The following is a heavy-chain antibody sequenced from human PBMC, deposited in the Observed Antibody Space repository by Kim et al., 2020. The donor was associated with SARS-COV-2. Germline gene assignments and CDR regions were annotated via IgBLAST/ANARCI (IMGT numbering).Heavy chain of an antibody. D-gene: IGHD3-3*01. V-gene: IGHV3-23*01. CDR1: GFTFSSYA. CDR2: ISGSGGST. J-gene: IGHJ6*02. CDR3: AKALTLYDDFWSGYDRPRDGMDV. Sequence: GGSLRLSCAASGFTFSSYAMSWVRQAPGKGLEWLSAISGSGGSTYYADSVMGRFTISRDNSKNTLYLQMNSLRAEDTAVFYCAKALTLYDDFWSGYDRPRDGMDVWGEGTTGTVSS.